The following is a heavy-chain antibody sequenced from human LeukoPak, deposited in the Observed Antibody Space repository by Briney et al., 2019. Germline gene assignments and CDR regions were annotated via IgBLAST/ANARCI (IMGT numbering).Heavy chain of an antibody. V-gene: IGHV3-23*01. CDR3: AKGREYNWIDY. CDR1: GFTFSSYA. D-gene: IGHD1-20*01. Sequence: GRSLGLSCAASGFTFSSYAMSWVRQAPGKGLEWVSAISGSGDSTYYADSVKGRFTVSRDNSKNTLYLQMNSLRVEDTAVYYCAKGREYNWIDYWGQGALVTVSS. CDR2: ISGSGDST. J-gene: IGHJ4*02.